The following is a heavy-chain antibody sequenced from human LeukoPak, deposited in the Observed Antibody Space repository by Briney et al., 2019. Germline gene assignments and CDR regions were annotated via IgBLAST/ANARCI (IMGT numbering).Heavy chain of an antibody. J-gene: IGHJ6*03. D-gene: IGHD3-10*01. CDR1: GGSFSGYY. CDR3: ARRATMVRGVSLNYYYYYYMDV. V-gene: IGHV4-34*01. Sequence: SETLSLTCAVYGGSFSGYYWSWIRQPPGKGLEWIGEINHSGSTNYNPSLKSRVTISVDTSKNQFSLKLSSVTAADTAVYYCARRATMVRGVSLNYYYYYYMDVWGKGTTVTISS. CDR2: INHSGST.